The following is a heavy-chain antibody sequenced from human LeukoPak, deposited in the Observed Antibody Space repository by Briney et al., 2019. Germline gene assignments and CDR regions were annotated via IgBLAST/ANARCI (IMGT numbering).Heavy chain of an antibody. CDR1: GGSISTSSYY. CDR2: MYHSGST. Sequence: PSETLSLTCTVSGGSISTSSYYWGWIRQPPGKGLEWIGSMYHSGSTYYNPSLKSRVTISVDTSKNQFSLKLSSVTAADTAVYYCARDDYVWGRYQLAKDAFDIWGQGTMVTVSS. V-gene: IGHV4-39*07. D-gene: IGHD3-16*01. J-gene: IGHJ3*02. CDR3: ARDDYVWGRYQLAKDAFDI.